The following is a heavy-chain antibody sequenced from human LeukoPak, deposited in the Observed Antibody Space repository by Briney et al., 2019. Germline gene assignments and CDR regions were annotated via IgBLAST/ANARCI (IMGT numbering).Heavy chain of an antibody. CDR1: GGTFSSYA. CDR3: ARGTRRIAAAGPYAFDI. D-gene: IGHD6-13*01. CDR2: IIPIFGTA. V-gene: IGHV1-69*13. Sequence: SVKVSCKASGGTFSSYAISWVRQAPGQGLEWMGGIIPIFGTANYAQKFQGRVTITADESTSTAYMELSSLRSEDTAVYYCARGTRRIAAAGPYAFDIWGQGTIVTVSS. J-gene: IGHJ3*02.